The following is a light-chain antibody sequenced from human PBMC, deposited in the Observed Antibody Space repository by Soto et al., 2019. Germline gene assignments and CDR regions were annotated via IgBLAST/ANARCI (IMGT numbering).Light chain of an antibody. CDR2: EVT. J-gene: IGLJ1*01. CDR1: GSDVGGYDY. Sequence: QSALTQPASVSGSPGQSITISCTGTGSDVGGYDYVSWYQHHPGKAPKVMIYEVTNRPSGVSNRLSGSKSGNTASLTISGLLAEDEADYYCSSYTSSSTYVFGTGTKVTVL. CDR3: SSYTSSSTYV. V-gene: IGLV2-14*01.